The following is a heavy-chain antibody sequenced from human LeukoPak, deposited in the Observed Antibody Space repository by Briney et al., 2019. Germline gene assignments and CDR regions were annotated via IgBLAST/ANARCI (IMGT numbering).Heavy chain of an antibody. CDR1: GYSISRGYH. J-gene: IGHJ4*02. CDR2: VHQSGST. V-gene: IGHV4-38-2*02. D-gene: IGHD1-14*01. CDR3: ARVNFNPDY. Sequence: SETLSLTCTVSGYSISRGYHWGWVRQPPGKGLEWIGSVHQSGSTYYNPSLKSRLTISADTSKNQFSLKLDSVTAADAAVYYCARVNFNPDYWGQGTLVTVSS.